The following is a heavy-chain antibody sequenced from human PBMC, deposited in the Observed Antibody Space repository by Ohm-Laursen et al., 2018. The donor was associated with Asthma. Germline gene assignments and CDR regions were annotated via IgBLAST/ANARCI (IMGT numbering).Heavy chain of an antibody. V-gene: IGHV3-23*01. CDR3: ARDSCSNGVCYYNYYGMDV. CDR2: ISGSDGST. J-gene: IGHJ6*02. D-gene: IGHD2-8*01. CDR1: GFTFSSYA. Sequence: SLRLSCSASGFTFSSYAMSWVRQAPGKGLEWVSAISGSDGSTYYADSVKGRFTISRDNSKNTLYLQMNSLRAEDTAVYYCARDSCSNGVCYYNYYGMDVWGQGTTVTVSS.